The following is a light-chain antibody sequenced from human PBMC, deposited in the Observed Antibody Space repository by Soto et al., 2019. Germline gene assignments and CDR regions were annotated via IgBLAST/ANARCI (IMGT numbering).Light chain of an antibody. Sequence: DIQMTQFPSTLCASVGDRVNITCRASQSISSWLAWYQQKPGKAPKLLIYKASSLESGVPSRFSGSGSGTEFTLTISSLQPDDFATYYCQKYNSYSITCGQGTRREIK. CDR2: KAS. V-gene: IGKV1-5*03. CDR3: QKYNSYSIT. J-gene: IGKJ5*01. CDR1: QSISSW.